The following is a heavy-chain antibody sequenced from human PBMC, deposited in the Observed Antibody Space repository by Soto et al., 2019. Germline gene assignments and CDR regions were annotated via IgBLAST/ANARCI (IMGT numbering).Heavy chain of an antibody. CDR3: ASPDSYFEY. CDR2: ISSDGSNK. V-gene: IGHV3-30-3*01. CDR1: GFSFSSYA. D-gene: IGHD3-22*01. Sequence: QPGGSLRLSCAASGFSFSSYAMHWVRQAPGKGLEWVAVISSDGSNKYHADSVEGRFTISRDNSKNTLYLQMNSLRAEDTAVYYCASPDSYFEYWGQGTLVTVSS. J-gene: IGHJ4*02.